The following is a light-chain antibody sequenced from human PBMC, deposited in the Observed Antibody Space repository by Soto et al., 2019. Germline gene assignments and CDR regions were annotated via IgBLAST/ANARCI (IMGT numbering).Light chain of an antibody. CDR1: SSDVGGYNY. CDR2: DVS. J-gene: IGLJ1*01. V-gene: IGLV2-11*01. CDR3: CSYAGSYTFV. Sequence: QSALTQPRSVSGSAGQSVTISCTGTSSDVGGYNYVSWYQQHPGKAPKLMIYDVSKRPSGVPDRFSGSKSGNTASLTISGLQAEDEADYYCCSYAGSYTFVFGTGTKVTLL.